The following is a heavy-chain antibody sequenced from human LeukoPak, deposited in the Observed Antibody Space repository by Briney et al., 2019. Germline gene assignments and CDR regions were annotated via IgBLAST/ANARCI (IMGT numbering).Heavy chain of an antibody. Sequence: QPEGSLRLSCAASGFTFSSVSMSWDRQAPGKGLEWVANIKQDGSEKYYVDSVKGRFTISRDNAKNSLYLQMNSLRAEDTAVYYCARDRVFWNGYLRDYYYYIDVWGKGTTVTVSS. J-gene: IGHJ6*03. CDR2: IKQDGSEK. CDR3: ARDRVFWNGYLRDYYYYIDV. CDR1: GFTFSSVS. D-gene: IGHD3-3*01. V-gene: IGHV3-7*01.